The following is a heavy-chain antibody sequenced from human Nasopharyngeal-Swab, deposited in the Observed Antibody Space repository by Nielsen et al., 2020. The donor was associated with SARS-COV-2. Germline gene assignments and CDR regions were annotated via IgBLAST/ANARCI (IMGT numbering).Heavy chain of an antibody. V-gene: IGHV2-26*01. J-gene: IGHJ4*02. CDR2: IFSNDEK. D-gene: IGHD6-19*01. Sequence: SGPTLVKPTETLTLTCTVSGFSLSNARMGVGWIRQPPGKALEWLAHIFSNDEKSYSTSLKSRLTISKDTSKSQVVLTMTNMDPVDTATYYCARIRWDSSGESDYWGQGTLVTVSS. CDR3: ARIRWDSSGESDY. CDR1: GFSLSNARMG.